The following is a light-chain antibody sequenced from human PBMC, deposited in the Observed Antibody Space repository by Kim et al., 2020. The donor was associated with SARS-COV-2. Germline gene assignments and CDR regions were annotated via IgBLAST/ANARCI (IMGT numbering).Light chain of an antibody. CDR2: AAS. V-gene: IGKV1-9*01. Sequence: SASEGDRVTITCRASQGISSYLAWYQQKPGKAPKLLIYAASTLQSGVPSRFSGSGSGTEFTLTISSLQPEDFATYYCQQLNSYPLFGPGTKVDIK. CDR3: QQLNSYPL. J-gene: IGKJ3*01. CDR1: QGISSY.